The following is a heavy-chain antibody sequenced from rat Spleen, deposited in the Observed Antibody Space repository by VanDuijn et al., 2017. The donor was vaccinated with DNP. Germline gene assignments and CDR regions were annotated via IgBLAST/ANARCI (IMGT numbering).Heavy chain of an antibody. CDR2: INAGGDST. Sequence: EVQLVESGGGLVQPGGSMKLSCAASGFTFSSFPMAWVRQAPTKGLEWVATINAGGDSTYYRDSVKGRFTISRDNARSTLYLQMNSLKSEDTATYYCARHDNFDWFAYWGQGTLVTVSS. CDR1: GFTFSSFP. J-gene: IGHJ3*01. CDR3: ARHDNFDWFAY. D-gene: IGHD1-10*01. V-gene: IGHV5-46*01.